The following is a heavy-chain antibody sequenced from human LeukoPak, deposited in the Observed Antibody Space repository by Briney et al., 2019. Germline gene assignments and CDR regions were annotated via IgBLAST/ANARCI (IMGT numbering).Heavy chain of an antibody. CDR3: AKDRVRDYYDSSGRYYFDY. J-gene: IGHJ4*02. Sequence: PGGSLRLSCAASGFTFSSYAMSWARQAPGKGLEWVSAISGSGGSTYYADSVKGRFTISRDNSKNTLYLQMNSLRAEDTAAYYCAKDRVRDYYDSSGRYYFDYWGQGTLVTVSS. CDR2: ISGSGGST. V-gene: IGHV3-23*01. D-gene: IGHD3-22*01. CDR1: GFTFSSYA.